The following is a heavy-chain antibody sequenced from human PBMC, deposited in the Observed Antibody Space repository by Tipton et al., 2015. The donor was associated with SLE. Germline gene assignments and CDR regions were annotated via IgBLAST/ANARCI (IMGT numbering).Heavy chain of an antibody. CDR1: GGSISSSSYY. CDR3: ARVWGSGSYVDY. CDR2: IYYSGST. V-gene: IGHV4-39*07. J-gene: IGHJ4*02. D-gene: IGHD3-10*01. Sequence: TLSLTCTVSGGSISSSSYYWGWIRQPPGKGLEWIGSIYYSGSTYYNPSLKSRVTISVDTSKNQFSLKLSSVTAADTAVYYCARVWGSGSYVDYWGQGTLVTVSS.